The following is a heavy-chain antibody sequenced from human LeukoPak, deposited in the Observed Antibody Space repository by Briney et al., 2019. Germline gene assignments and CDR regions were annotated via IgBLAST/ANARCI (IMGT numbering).Heavy chain of an antibody. J-gene: IGHJ4*02. CDR3: ARDRSGYYLNSIDY. V-gene: IGHV1-2*06. D-gene: IGHD3-3*01. Sequence: ASVKVSCKASGYTFTGYYMHWVRQAPGQGLEWMGRINPNSGGTNYAQKFQGGVTMTRDTSISTAYMELSRLRSDDTAVYYCARDRSGYYLNSIDYWGQGTLVTVSS. CDR1: GYTFTGYY. CDR2: INPNSGGT.